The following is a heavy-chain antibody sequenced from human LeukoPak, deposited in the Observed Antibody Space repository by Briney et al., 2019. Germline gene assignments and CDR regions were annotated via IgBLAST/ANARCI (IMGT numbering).Heavy chain of an antibody. CDR2: ISSSGTTI. CDR1: GFTFSDHY. CDR3: AREGVVVSAAVDY. J-gene: IGHJ4*02. D-gene: IGHD2-2*01. V-gene: IGHV3-11*04. Sequence: GGSLRLSCAASGFTFSDHYMSWIRQAPGKGLEWVSYISSSGTTIYYADSVKGRFTISRDNANNSLCLQMNSLRAEDTAVYYCAREGVVVSAAVDYWGQGTLVTVSS.